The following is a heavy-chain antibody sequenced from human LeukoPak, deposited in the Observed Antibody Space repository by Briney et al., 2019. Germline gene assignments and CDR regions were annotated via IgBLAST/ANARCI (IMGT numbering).Heavy chain of an antibody. V-gene: IGHV1-69*13. CDR1: GGTFSSYA. CDR2: IIPIFGTA. Sequence: SVKVSCKASGGTFSSYAISWVRQAPGQGLEWMGGIIPIFGTANYAQKFQGRVTITADESTSTAYMELSSLRSEDTAVYYCARSTVTTLVLDYWGQGTLVTVSS. D-gene: IGHD4-17*01. CDR3: ARSTVTTLVLDY. J-gene: IGHJ4*02.